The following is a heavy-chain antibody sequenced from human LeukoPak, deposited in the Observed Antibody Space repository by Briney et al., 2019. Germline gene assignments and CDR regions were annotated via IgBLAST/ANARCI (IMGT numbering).Heavy chain of an antibody. J-gene: IGHJ3*02. Sequence: SETLSLTCTVSGGSISSSSYYWGWIRQPPGKGLEWIGSIYYSGSTYYNPSLKSRVTISVDTSKNQFSLKLSSVTAADTAVYYCARHRYSYGSRAFDIWGQGTMVTVSS. D-gene: IGHD5-18*01. CDR3: ARHRYSYGSRAFDI. CDR2: IYYSGST. V-gene: IGHV4-39*01. CDR1: GGSISSSSYY.